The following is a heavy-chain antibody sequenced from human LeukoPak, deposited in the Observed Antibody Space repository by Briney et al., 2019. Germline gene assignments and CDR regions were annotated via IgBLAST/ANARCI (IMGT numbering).Heavy chain of an antibody. CDR3: AKEGGRLVVADFFDY. V-gene: IGHV3-30*04. Sequence: PGRSLRLSCAASGFTFSSYAMHWVRQAPGKGLEWVAVISYDGKYKYYADSVKGRFTISRDTSTNTLYVEMNSLRVEDTAVYYCAKEGGRLVVADFFDYRGQGTLVSVSS. D-gene: IGHD3-22*01. CDR2: ISYDGKYK. J-gene: IGHJ4*02. CDR1: GFTFSSYA.